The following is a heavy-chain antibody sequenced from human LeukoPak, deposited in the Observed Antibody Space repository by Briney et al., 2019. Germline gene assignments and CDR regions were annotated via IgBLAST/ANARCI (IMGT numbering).Heavy chain of an antibody. J-gene: IGHJ4*02. CDR3: ARDGRRPPYYFDY. Sequence: GESLRLSCAASGFTFSSYSMNWVRQAPGKGLEWVSYISSSSSTIYYADSVKGRFTISRDNAKSSLYLQMNSLRAEDTAVYYCARDGRRPPYYFDYWGQGTLVTVSS. CDR2: ISSSSSTI. D-gene: IGHD3/OR15-3a*01. V-gene: IGHV3-48*01. CDR1: GFTFSSYS.